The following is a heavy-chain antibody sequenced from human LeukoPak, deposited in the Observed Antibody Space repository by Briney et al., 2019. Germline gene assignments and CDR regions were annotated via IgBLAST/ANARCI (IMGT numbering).Heavy chain of an antibody. J-gene: IGHJ4*02. Sequence: PSETLSFTCTVSGGSISSYYWSWIRQPPGKGLEWIGYIYYSGSTNYNPSLKSRVTTSVDTSKNQFSLKLSSVTAADTAVYYCARASSGWYSHLGYWGQGTLVTVSS. CDR1: GGSISSYY. CDR3: ARASSGWYSHLGY. D-gene: IGHD6-19*01. V-gene: IGHV4-59*01. CDR2: IYYSGST.